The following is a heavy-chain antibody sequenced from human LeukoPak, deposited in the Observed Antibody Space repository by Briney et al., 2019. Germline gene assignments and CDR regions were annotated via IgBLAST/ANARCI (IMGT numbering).Heavy chain of an antibody. CDR3: ARDWDSGYDFGDY. Sequence: WAPVKVSCKASRYTFTDYYMHWVRQAPGQGLEWMGWINPNSGGTNYAQKFQGRVTMTRDTSISTAYMELSRLRSDDTAVYYCARDWDSGYDFGDYWGQGTLVTVSS. V-gene: IGHV1-2*02. CDR1: RYTFTDYY. J-gene: IGHJ4*02. CDR2: INPNSGGT. D-gene: IGHD5-12*01.